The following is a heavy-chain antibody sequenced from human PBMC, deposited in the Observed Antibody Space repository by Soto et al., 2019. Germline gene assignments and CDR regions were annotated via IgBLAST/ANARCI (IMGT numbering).Heavy chain of an antibody. CDR2: IRSKAYGGTT. D-gene: IGHD6-13*01. Sequence: GGSLRLSCTASGFTVGDYAMSWFRQAPGKGLEWVGFIRSKAYGGTTEYAASVKGRFTISRDDSKSIAYLQMNSLKTEDTAVYYCKIAEAPGGFDPWGQGTLVTVSS. V-gene: IGHV3-49*03. CDR3: KIAEAPGGFDP. J-gene: IGHJ5*02. CDR1: GFTVGDYA.